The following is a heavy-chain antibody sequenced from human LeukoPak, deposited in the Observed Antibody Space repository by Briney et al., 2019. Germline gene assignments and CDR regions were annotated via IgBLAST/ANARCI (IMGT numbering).Heavy chain of an antibody. CDR2: INPYSGGT. V-gene: IGHV1-2*06. CDR1: GYTFTNYG. J-gene: IGHJ4*02. Sequence: ASVKVSCKASGYTFTNYGISWVRQAPGQGLEWMGRINPYSGGTNYAQKFQGRVTMTRDTSISTAYMELSRLKSDDTAVYYCARDYSSGWYVYWGQGTLVTVSS. D-gene: IGHD6-19*01. CDR3: ARDYSSGWYVY.